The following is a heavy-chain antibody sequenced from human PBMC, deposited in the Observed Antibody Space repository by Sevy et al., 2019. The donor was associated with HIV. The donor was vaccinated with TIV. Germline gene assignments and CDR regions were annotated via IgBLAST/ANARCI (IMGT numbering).Heavy chain of an antibody. Sequence: GGSLRLSCAASGFTLSNYWMSWVRQAPGKGLKWVANIIQDGSDKYYVDSVKGRFTISRDNAKNSLYLQMNSLRVEDTAVYYCARDLFSGSYYENYWGQGTLVTVSS. V-gene: IGHV3-7*01. D-gene: IGHD1-26*01. J-gene: IGHJ4*02. CDR3: ARDLFSGSYYENY. CDR2: IIQDGSDK. CDR1: GFTLSNYW.